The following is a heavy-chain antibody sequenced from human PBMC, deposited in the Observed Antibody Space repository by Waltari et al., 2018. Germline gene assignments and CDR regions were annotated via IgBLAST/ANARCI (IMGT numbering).Heavy chain of an antibody. D-gene: IGHD5-12*01. J-gene: IGHJ5*02. CDR2: MNPNPGDK. V-gene: IGHV1-8*02. CDR1: GYTFTTYE. CDR3: ARGRDVYAGFDYNWFDP. Sequence: QVQLLQSGAEVKKPGASVKVSCQASGYTFTTYEINWGRQASGQGLEWMGWMNPNPGDKGFDQRFQRRVTMTRDTSSNTADMELSTLTSEDTALYYCARGRDVYAGFDYNWFDPWGPGTLVTVSS.